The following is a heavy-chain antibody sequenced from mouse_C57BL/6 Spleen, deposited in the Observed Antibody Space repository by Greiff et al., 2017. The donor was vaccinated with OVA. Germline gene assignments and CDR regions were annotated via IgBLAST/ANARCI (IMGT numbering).Heavy chain of an antibody. CDR3: AKTGGYGNYFDY. CDR2: IWRGGST. Sequence: VKLQESGPGLVQPSQSLSITCTVSGFSLTSYGVHWVRQSPGKGLEWLGVIWRGGSTDYNAAFMSRLSITKDNSKSQVFFKMNSLQADDTAIYYCAKTGGYGNYFDYWGQGTTLTVSS. J-gene: IGHJ2*01. CDR1: GFSLTSYG. D-gene: IGHD2-10*02. V-gene: IGHV2-5*01.